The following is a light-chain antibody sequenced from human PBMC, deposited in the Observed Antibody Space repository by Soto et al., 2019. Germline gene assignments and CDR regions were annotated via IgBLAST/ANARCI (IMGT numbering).Light chain of an antibody. CDR1: QSVRSN. Sequence: EIVMKQSPATLSVSPGDRATLSCRASQSVRSNLAWYQQRPGQPPRLLIYDASTRATGIPARISGSGSGTEFTLTISGLQSEDFAVYYCQQYSNWRTFGQGTKVDIK. CDR2: DAS. V-gene: IGKV3-15*01. J-gene: IGKJ1*01. CDR3: QQYSNWRT.